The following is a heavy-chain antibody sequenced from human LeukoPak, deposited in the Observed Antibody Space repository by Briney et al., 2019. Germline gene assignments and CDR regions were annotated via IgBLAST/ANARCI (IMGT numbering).Heavy chain of an antibody. Sequence: PSETLSLTCAVYGGPFSGYYWSWIRQPPGKGLEWIGEINHSGSTNYNPSLKSRVTISVDTSKNQFSLKLSSVTAADTAVYYCARGRYDFWSGYYKGRYFDYWGQGTLVTVSS. V-gene: IGHV4-34*01. CDR1: GGPFSGYY. J-gene: IGHJ4*02. D-gene: IGHD3-3*01. CDR2: INHSGST. CDR3: ARGRYDFWSGYYKGRYFDY.